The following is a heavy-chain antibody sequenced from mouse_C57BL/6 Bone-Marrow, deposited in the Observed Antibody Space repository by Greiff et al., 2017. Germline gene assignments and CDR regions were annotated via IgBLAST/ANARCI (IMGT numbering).Heavy chain of an antibody. J-gene: IGHJ3*01. CDR2: ISSGGSYT. V-gene: IGHV5-6*02. CDR3: ARHNTTVQFAY. CDR1: GFTFSSYG. Sequence: DVMLVESGGDLVKPGGSLKLSCAASGFTFSSYGMSWVRQTPDKRLEWVATISSGGSYTYYPDSVKGRFTISRDNAKNTLYLQMSSLKSEDTAMYYCARHNTTVQFAYWGQGTLVTVSA. D-gene: IGHD1-1*01.